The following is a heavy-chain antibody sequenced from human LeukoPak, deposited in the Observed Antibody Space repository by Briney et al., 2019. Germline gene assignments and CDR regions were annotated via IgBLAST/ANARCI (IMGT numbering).Heavy chain of an antibody. Sequence: GGSLRLSCAASGFTFSSYAMSWVRQAPGKGLEWVPLISGSGGTTYYADSVKGRFTISRDNSKNTLFLQMYSLRAEDTAAYYCAKPREYSSTWFGVDHWGQGSLVTVSS. CDR1: GFTFSSYA. D-gene: IGHD6-13*01. J-gene: IGHJ4*02. CDR3: AKPREYSSTWFGVDH. V-gene: IGHV3-23*01. CDR2: ISGSGGTT.